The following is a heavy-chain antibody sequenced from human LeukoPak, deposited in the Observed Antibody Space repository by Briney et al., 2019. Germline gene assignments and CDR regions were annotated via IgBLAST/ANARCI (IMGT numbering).Heavy chain of an antibody. CDR2: IYYSGST. CDR3: ARAPPGDSSSWFPAFFNY. V-gene: IGHV4-59*01. J-gene: IGHJ4*02. CDR1: GGSISSYY. D-gene: IGHD6-13*01. Sequence: SETLSLTCTVSGGSISSYYWRWIRQPPGKGLEWIGYIYYSGSTNYNPSLKSRVTISVDTSKNQFSLKLSSVTAADTAVYYCARAPPGDSSSWFPAFFNYWGQGTLVTVSS.